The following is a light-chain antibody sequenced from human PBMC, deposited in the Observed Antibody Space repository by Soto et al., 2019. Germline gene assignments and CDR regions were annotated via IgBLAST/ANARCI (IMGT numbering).Light chain of an antibody. Sequence: EIVMTQSPSTLSVSPGETAILSCRASQNIGSNLAWYQQRPGQAPRLLIYGASSRVTGIPARFSGSASGTDFTLTISSIKSEDFAVYHCQQYFNWWTFGHGTKVDIK. CDR2: GAS. J-gene: IGKJ1*01. CDR3: QQYFNWWT. CDR1: QNIGSN. V-gene: IGKV3-15*01.